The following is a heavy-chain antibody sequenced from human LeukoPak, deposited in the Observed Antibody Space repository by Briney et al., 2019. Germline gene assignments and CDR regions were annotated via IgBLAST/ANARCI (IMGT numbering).Heavy chain of an antibody. Sequence: GGSLILSCAASGFTFSSYWMHWVRQAPGKGLVWVSRINSDGSSATYADSVKGRFTISRDNAKNTLYLQMNSLRAEDTAVYYCARGRATAMFDYWAQGTLVTVSS. D-gene: IGHD5-18*01. CDR3: ARGRATAMFDY. J-gene: IGHJ4*02. CDR1: GFTFSSYW. V-gene: IGHV3-74*01. CDR2: INSDGSSA.